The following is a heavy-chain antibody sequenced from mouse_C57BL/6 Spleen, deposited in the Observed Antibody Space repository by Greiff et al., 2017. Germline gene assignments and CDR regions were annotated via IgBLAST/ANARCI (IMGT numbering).Heavy chain of an antibody. V-gene: IGHV1-52*01. Sequence: QVQLQQPGAELVRPGSSVKLSCKASGYTFTSYWMHWVKQRPIQGLEWIGNIDPSDSETHSNQKFKDKATLTVDKSSSTAYMQLSSLTSEDSAVYYCARSYYFDYWGQGTTRTVSS. CDR2: IDPSDSET. CDR3: ARSYYFDY. J-gene: IGHJ2*01. CDR1: GYTFTSYW.